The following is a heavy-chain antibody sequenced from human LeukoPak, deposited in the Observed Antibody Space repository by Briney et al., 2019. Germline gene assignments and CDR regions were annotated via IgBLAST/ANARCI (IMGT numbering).Heavy chain of an antibody. D-gene: IGHD2-15*01. V-gene: IGHV4-59*01. CDR2: IYYSGST. CDR3: ARARGVVAAAWFDP. J-gene: IGHJ5*02. Sequence: SETLSLTCTVSGGSISSYYWSWIRQPPGKGLEWIGYIYYSGSTNYNPSLKSRVTISVDTSKNQFSLKLSSVTAADTAVYYCARARGVVAAAWFDPRGQGTLVTVSS. CDR1: GGSISSYY.